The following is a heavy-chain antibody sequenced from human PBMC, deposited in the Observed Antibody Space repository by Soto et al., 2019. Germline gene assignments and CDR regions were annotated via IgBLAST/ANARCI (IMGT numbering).Heavy chain of an antibody. CDR3: ARETGTTLAAFDI. CDR1: GGSISSYY. CDR2: IYYSGST. J-gene: IGHJ3*02. V-gene: IGHV4-59*01. Sequence: PSETLSLTCTVSGGSISSYYWSWIRQPPGKGLEWIGYIYYSGSTNYNPSLKSRVTISVDTSKNQFSLKLSSVTAADTAVYYCARETGTTLAAFDIWGQGTMVTVSS. D-gene: IGHD1-1*01.